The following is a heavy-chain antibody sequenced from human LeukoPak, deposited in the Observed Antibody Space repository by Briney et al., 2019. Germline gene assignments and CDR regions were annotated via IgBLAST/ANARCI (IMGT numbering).Heavy chain of an antibody. J-gene: IGHJ4*02. CDR1: GYTFTGYY. D-gene: IGHD6-13*01. Sequence: ASVKVSCKASGYTFTGYYMHWVRQAPGQGLEWMGRINPNSGGTNYAQKFQGRVTMTRDTSISTAYVELSRLRSDDTAVYYCARIPLGGSSWYYFDYWGQGTLVTVSS. CDR2: INPNSGGT. V-gene: IGHV1-2*06. CDR3: ARIPLGGSSWYYFDY.